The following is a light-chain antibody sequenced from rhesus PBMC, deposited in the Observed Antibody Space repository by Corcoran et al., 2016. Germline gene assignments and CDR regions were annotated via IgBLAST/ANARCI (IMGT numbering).Light chain of an antibody. CDR2: KAS. Sequence: DIQMTQSPSSLSASVGDRVTITCRASENVNNSVNWYQQKPGKAPKLLIYKASTLQSGVPSRFSGSGSVTDYTLTISSLQPEDVATYYCQHGYGTPRTFGQGTKVEIK. CDR3: QHGYGTPRT. J-gene: IGKJ1*01. V-gene: IGKV1-74*01. CDR1: ENVNNS.